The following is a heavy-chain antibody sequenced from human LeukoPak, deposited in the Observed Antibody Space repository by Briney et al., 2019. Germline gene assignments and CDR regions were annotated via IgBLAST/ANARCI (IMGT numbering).Heavy chain of an antibody. J-gene: IGHJ6*03. D-gene: IGHD1-26*01. CDR1: GFTFDEYA. V-gene: IGHV3-9*03. CDR3: AKGVGTSYHYHMDV. CDR2: ISWNTYDV. Sequence: GGSLRLSCAASGFTFDEYAMHWVRQLPGKGLEWVSGISWNTYDVGYADSVKGRFTISRVNAKNFLYLQMDSLRAEDMALYYCAKGVGTSYHYHMDVWGKGTTVIVSS.